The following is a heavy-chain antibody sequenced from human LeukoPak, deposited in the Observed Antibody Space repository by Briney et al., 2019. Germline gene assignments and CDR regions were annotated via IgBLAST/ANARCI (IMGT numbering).Heavy chain of an antibody. CDR1: GYTVSSNF. CDR2: IYSGGST. J-gene: IGHJ4*02. CDR3: ASESRGVATLDY. D-gene: IGHD2-15*01. Sequence: GRSLRLSCAASGYTVSSNFMNWVRQAPGKGLEWVSIIYSGGSTYYADSVQGRFTISRDNSKNTLLLEMNSLRAEDTAVYYCASESRGVATLDYWGQGTLVTVSS. V-gene: IGHV3-53*01.